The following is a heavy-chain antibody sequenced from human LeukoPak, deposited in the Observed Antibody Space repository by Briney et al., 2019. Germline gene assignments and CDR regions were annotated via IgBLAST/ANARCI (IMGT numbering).Heavy chain of an antibody. CDR1: GYTFTSYA. J-gene: IGHJ4*02. Sequence: GASVKVSCKASGYTFTSYAMNWVRQAPGQGLEWMGWINPNSGGTNYAQKFQGRVTMTRDTSISTAYMELSRLRSDDTAVYYCAGGVGATQPFHWGQGTLVTVSS. D-gene: IGHD1-26*01. V-gene: IGHV1-2*02. CDR2: INPNSGGT. CDR3: AGGVGATQPFH.